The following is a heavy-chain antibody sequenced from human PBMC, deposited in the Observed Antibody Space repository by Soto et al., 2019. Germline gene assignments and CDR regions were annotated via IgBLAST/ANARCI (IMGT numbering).Heavy chain of an antibody. CDR3: AKDRDTVTHYYYYGMDV. CDR1: GFTFSSYG. CDR2: ISYDGSNK. Sequence: GGSLRLSCAASGFTFSSYGMHWVRQAPGKGLEWVTVISYDGSNKYYADSVKGRFTISRDNSKNTLYLQMNSLRAEDTAVYYCAKDRDTVTHYYYYGMDVWGQGTAVTV. D-gene: IGHD4-4*01. V-gene: IGHV3-30*18. J-gene: IGHJ6*02.